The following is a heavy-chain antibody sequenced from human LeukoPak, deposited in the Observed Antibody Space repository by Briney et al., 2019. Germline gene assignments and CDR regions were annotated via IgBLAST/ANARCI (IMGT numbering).Heavy chain of an antibody. CDR1: GFIISPYT. CDR2: IYIDGSST. CDR3: AREGSIDSYGSLSFSNYMDV. Sequence: GGSLRLSCEASGFIISPYTMHWVRRAPGKGLVWGSHIYIDGSSTSYADSVKGRFTIPRDNAKNTLYLQMNSLRAEDTAVYYCAREGSIDSYGSLSFSNYMDVWGKGTTVTISS. D-gene: IGHD5-18*01. V-gene: IGHV3-74*01. J-gene: IGHJ6*03.